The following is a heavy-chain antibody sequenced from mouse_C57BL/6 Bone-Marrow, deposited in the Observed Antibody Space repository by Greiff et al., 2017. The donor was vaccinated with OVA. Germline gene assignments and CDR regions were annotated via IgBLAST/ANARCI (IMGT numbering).Heavy chain of an antibody. J-gene: IGHJ4*01. CDR3: ARKLLLLRTGGYAMDY. D-gene: IGHD1-1*01. V-gene: IGHV1-19*01. CDR1: GYTFTDYY. CDR2: INPYNGGT. Sequence: EVQLQQSGPVLVKPGASVKMSCKASGYTFTDYYMNWVKQSHGKSLEWIGVINPYNGGTSSNQKFKGKATLTVDQSSSTAYMELNSLTSEDSAFYYCARKLLLLRTGGYAMDYWGQGTSVTVSS.